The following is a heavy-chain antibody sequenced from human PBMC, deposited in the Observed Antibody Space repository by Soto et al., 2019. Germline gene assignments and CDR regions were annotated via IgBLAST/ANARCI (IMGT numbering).Heavy chain of an antibody. CDR2: ISYDGSNK. CDR3: AKDYGYCSGGSCYSSGWFDS. V-gene: IGHV3-30*18. J-gene: IGHJ5*01. CDR1: GFTFSSYG. D-gene: IGHD2-15*01. Sequence: GGSLRLSCAASGFTFSSYGMHWVRQAPGKGLEWVAVISYDGSNKYYADSVKGRFTISRDNSKNTLYLQMNSLRAEDTAVYYCAKDYGYCSGGSCYSSGWFDSWGQGIRVTVSS.